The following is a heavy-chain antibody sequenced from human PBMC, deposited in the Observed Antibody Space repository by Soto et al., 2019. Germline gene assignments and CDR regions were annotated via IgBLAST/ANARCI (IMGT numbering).Heavy chain of an antibody. Sequence: RGESLKISCKGSGYSFTSYWISWVRQMPGKGLEWMGRIDPSDSYTNYSPSFQGHVTISADKSISTAYLQWSSLKASDTAMYYCASHFTTGTTYYYYGMDVWGQGTTVTVSS. J-gene: IGHJ6*02. V-gene: IGHV5-10-1*01. D-gene: IGHD1-1*01. CDR2: IDPSDSYT. CDR3: ASHFTTGTTYYYYGMDV. CDR1: GYSFTSYW.